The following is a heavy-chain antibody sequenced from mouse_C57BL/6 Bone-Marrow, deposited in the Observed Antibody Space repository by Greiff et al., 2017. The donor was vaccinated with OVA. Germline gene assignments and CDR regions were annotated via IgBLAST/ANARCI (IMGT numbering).Heavy chain of an antibody. CDR1: GFSFTSYG. V-gene: IGHV2-2*01. J-gene: IGHJ4*01. Sequence: VKLQQSGPGLVQPSQSLSITCTVSGFSFTSYGVHWVRQSPGKGLEWLGVIWSGGSTDYYAAFISRLSISKDNSKSQVFFKMNSLQAYDTAIYYCARTRTFYAMDYWGQGTSVTVSS. CDR3: ARTRTFYAMDY. CDR2: IWSGGST.